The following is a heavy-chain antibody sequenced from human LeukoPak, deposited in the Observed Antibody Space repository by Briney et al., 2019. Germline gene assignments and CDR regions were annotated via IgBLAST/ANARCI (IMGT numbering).Heavy chain of an antibody. Sequence: GGSLRLSCEASGFTFSSYAMSWVRQAPGKGLEWVSAISGSGGSTYYADSVKGRFTISRDNSKNTLYLQMNSLRAEDTAVYYCAKDVQRSYYDSSGYYQDYWGQGTLVTVSS. J-gene: IGHJ4*02. CDR2: ISGSGGST. V-gene: IGHV3-23*01. D-gene: IGHD3-22*01. CDR1: GFTFSSYA. CDR3: AKDVQRSYYDSSGYYQDY.